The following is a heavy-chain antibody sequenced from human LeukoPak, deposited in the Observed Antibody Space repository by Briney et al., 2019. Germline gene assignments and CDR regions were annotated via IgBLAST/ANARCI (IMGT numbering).Heavy chain of an antibody. Sequence: PSETLSLTCAVYGGSFSGYYWSWIRQPPGKGLEWIGEINHSGSTNYNPSLKSRVTISVDTSKNQFSLKLSSVTAADTAVYYCAKRGGYRNGYNYLSFKYPFDYWGQGTLVTVSS. V-gene: IGHV4-34*01. D-gene: IGHD5-24*01. J-gene: IGHJ4*02. CDR1: GGSFSGYY. CDR3: AKRGGYRNGYNYLSFKYPFDY. CDR2: INHSGST.